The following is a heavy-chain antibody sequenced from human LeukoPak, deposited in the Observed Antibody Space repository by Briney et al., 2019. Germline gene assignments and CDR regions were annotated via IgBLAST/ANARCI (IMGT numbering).Heavy chain of an antibody. CDR1: GFTFSSYS. D-gene: IGHD3-10*01. J-gene: IGHJ6*02. CDR2: ISSSSSYI. Sequence: GGSLRLSCAASGFTFSSYSMNWVRQAPGKGLEWVSSISSSSSYIYYADSVKGRFTISRDNAKNSLYLQMNSLRAEDTAVYYCARETYYYGSGTERDYYYGMDVWGQGTTVTVSS. CDR3: ARETYYYGSGTERDYYYGMDV. V-gene: IGHV3-21*04.